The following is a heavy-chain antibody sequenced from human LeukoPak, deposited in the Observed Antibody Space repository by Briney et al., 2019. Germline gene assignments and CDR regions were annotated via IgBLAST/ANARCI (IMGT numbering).Heavy chain of an antibody. J-gene: IGHJ4*02. V-gene: IGHV3-30-3*01. CDR2: ISYDGSNK. CDR3: ARGDSSGWYYFDY. D-gene: IGHD6-19*01. Sequence: SGGSLRLSCAASGFTFSSYAMHWVRQAPGKGLEWVAVISYDGSNKYYADSVKGRFTISRDNSKNTLYLQMNRLRAEDTAVYYCARGDSSGWYYFDYWGQGTLVTVSS. CDR1: GFTFSSYA.